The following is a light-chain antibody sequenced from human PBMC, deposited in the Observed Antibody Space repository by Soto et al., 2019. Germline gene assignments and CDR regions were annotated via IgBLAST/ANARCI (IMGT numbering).Light chain of an antibody. V-gene: IGKV3-11*01. CDR3: QVRTCWPPGIT. CDR2: NAS. J-gene: IGKJ4*01. Sequence: EIVLTQSPGSLSLSPGEGATLSCRASQTVGYYLAWYQHKPGQAPRLLMSNASNRAIGVPARFSGSVSGTDFTLTIISLEPEDFAVYYCQVRTCWPPGITFGGGTRVEIK. CDR1: QTVGYY.